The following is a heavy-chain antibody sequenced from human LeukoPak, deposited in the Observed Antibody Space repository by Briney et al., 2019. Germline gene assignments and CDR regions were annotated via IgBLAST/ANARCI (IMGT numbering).Heavy chain of an antibody. V-gene: IGHV3-48*03. CDR1: GFTFSSYE. D-gene: IGHD2-2*01. CDR3: ARWYCSSTSCNHYYYYGMDV. CDR2: ISSSGSTI. Sequence: GGSLRLSCAASGFTFSSYEMNWVRRAPGKGLEWVSYISSSGSTIYYADSVKGRFTISKDNAKNSLYLQMNSLRAEDTAVYYCARWYCSSTSCNHYYYYGMDVWGQGTTVTVSS. J-gene: IGHJ6*02.